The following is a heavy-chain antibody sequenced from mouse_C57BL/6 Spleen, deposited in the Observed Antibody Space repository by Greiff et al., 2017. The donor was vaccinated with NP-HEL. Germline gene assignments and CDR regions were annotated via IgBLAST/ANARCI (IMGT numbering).Heavy chain of an antibody. V-gene: IGHV1-47*01. D-gene: IGHD4-1*01. Sequence: VQGVESGAELVKPGASVKMSCKASGYTFTTYPIEWMKQNHGKSLEWIGNFHPYNDDTKYNEKFKGKATLTVEKSSSTVYLELSRLTSDDSAVYDCARRNWDVGYFDVWGTGTTVTVSS. CDR3: ARRNWDVGYFDV. CDR2: FHPYNDDT. J-gene: IGHJ1*03. CDR1: GYTFTTYP.